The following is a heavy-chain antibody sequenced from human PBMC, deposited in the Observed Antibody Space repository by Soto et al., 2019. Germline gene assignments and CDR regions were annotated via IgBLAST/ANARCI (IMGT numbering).Heavy chain of an antibody. Sequence: QVQLQQWGAGLLKPSETLSLTCAVYGGSFSGYYWSWIRQPPGKGLEWIGEINHSGSTHYNPSLKSRVTVSVDTSKNQFSLKLSSVTAADTAVYYCARDCRLHYYGMDVCGQGTTVTVSS. V-gene: IGHV4-34*01. D-gene: IGHD2-15*01. CDR2: INHSGST. J-gene: IGHJ6*02. CDR1: GGSFSGYY. CDR3: ARDCRLHYYGMDV.